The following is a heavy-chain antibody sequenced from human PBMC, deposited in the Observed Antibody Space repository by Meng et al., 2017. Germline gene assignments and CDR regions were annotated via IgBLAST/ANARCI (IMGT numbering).Heavy chain of an antibody. J-gene: IGHJ4*02. D-gene: IGHD5-24*01. V-gene: IGHV7-4-1*02. Sequence: VRLVKSGFRLKKPGASLKVSCKAFGYTFTSYAMNWVRQAPGQGLEWMGWINTNTGNPTYAQGFTGRFVFSLDTSVSTVYLQISSLKAEDTAVYYCARVHDRRWLQFSSLPVYFDYWGQGTLVTVSS. CDR2: INTNTGNP. CDR3: ARVHDRRWLQFSSLPVYFDY. CDR1: GYTFTSYA.